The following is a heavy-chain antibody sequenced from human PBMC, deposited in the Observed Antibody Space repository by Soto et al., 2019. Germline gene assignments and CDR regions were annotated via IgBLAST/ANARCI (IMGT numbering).Heavy chain of an antibody. CDR1: GYTFTSYH. J-gene: IGHJ4*02. D-gene: IGHD5-12*01. V-gene: IGHV1-18*01. CDR2: VSGYDGDT. Sequence: QVQLVQSGAEVKKPGASVRVSCKASGYTFTSYHIAWVRQAPGQGLEWMGSVSGYDGDTNYAQSFQGRVTMTTDPSTNTAYMELRSLRSDDTAMYFCAKAVIVATIPGRGTSFDYWGQGTLVTVSS. CDR3: AKAVIVATIPGRGTSFDY.